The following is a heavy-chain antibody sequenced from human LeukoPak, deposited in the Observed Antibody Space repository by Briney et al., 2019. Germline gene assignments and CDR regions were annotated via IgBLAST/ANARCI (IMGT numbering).Heavy chain of an antibody. CDR3: ARFSGGDYGDYYYFDY. V-gene: IGHV3-33*01. CDR2: IWYDGSNK. Sequence: PGRSLRLSCAASGFTFSSYGMHWVRQAPGKGLEWVAVIWYDGSNKYYADSAKGRFTISRDNSKNTLYLQMNSLRAEDTAVYYCARFSGGDYGDYYYFDYWGQGTLVTVSS. D-gene: IGHD4-17*01. CDR1: GFTFSSYG. J-gene: IGHJ4*02.